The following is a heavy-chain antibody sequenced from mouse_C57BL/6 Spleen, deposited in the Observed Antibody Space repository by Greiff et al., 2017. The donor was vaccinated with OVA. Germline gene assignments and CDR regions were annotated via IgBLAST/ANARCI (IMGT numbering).Heavy chain of an antibody. CDR1: GFTFSSYG. Sequence: EVQLVESGGDLVKPGGSLKLSCAASGFTFSSYGMSWVRQTPDKRLEWVATISSGGSYTYYPDSVKGRFTISRDNAKNTLYLQMSSLKSEDTAMYYCARQWEGYFDYWGQGTTLTVSS. CDR3: ARQWEGYFDY. J-gene: IGHJ2*01. V-gene: IGHV5-6*01. CDR2: ISSGGSYT. D-gene: IGHD4-1*01.